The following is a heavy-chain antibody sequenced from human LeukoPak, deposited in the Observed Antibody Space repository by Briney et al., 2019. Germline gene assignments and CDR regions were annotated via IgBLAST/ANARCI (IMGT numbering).Heavy chain of an antibody. Sequence: GGSLRLSCAASGFTFTNYAMHWVRQAPGKGLDWVAVISYDESNKYYTDSVKGRFTISRDNSKNTIYLQMNSLRAEDTAVYYCAAGYCSSTSCYWTDDAFDIWGQGTMVTVSS. D-gene: IGHD2-2*01. V-gene: IGHV3-30-3*01. CDR1: GFTFTNYA. CDR3: AAGYCSSTSCYWTDDAFDI. J-gene: IGHJ3*02. CDR2: ISYDESNK.